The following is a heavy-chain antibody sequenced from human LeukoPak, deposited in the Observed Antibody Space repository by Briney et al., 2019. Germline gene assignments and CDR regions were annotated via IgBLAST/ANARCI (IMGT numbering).Heavy chain of an antibody. V-gene: IGHV4-59*01. J-gene: IGHJ4*02. D-gene: IGHD1-26*01. CDR1: GGSISSYY. Sequence: SETLSLTCTVSGGSISSYYWSWIRQPPGKGLEWIGYIYYSGSTNYNPSLKGRVTISVDTSKNQFSLKLSSVTAADTAVYYCARVGVVGAHFDYWGQGTLVTVSS. CDR3: ARVGVVGAHFDY. CDR2: IYYSGST.